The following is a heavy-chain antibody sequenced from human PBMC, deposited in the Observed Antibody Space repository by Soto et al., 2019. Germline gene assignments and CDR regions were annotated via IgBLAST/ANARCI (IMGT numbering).Heavy chain of an antibody. CDR2: ISGDGINT. V-gene: IGHV3-30*03. CDR1: GFNFGFFG. CDR3: ARGNLSVDVDS. J-gene: IGHJ4*02. Sequence: ESGGDVVQPGKSLRLSCAASGFNFGFFGMHWVRQAPGKGLEWVAFISGDGINTQYADSVRGRFTLSRDYSRKTMYLQMDSLRDEDTALYYCARGNLSVDVDSWGLGTLVTVSS.